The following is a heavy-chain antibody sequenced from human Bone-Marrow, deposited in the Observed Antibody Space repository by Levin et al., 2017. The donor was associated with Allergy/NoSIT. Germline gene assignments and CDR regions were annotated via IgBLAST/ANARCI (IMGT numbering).Heavy chain of an antibody. D-gene: IGHD1-20*01. J-gene: IGHJ6*02. CDR3: ARDIDINNWDAMDV. CDR2: ISSSSNKI. CDR1: GFPFNSYE. V-gene: IGHV3-48*03. Sequence: GESLKISCAASGFPFNSYEMNWVRQAPGKGLEWISYISSSSNKILYADSVKGRFTSSRDNAKNSLYLQMNSLRAEDTALYYCARDIDINNWDAMDVWGQGTTVTVSS.